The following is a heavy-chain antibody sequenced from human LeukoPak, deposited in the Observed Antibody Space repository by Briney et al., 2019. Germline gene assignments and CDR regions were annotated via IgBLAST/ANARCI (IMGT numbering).Heavy chain of an antibody. Sequence: ASVKVSCKASGYTFTSYGISWVRQAPGQGLEWMGWISAYNGNTNYAQKLQGRVTMTTDTSTSTAYMELRSLRSDDTAVYYCARDNGGQLVQGFDYWGQGTLVTVSS. CDR2: ISAYNGNT. CDR3: ARDNGGQLVQGFDY. CDR1: GYTFTSYG. J-gene: IGHJ4*02. D-gene: IGHD6-13*01. V-gene: IGHV1-18*01.